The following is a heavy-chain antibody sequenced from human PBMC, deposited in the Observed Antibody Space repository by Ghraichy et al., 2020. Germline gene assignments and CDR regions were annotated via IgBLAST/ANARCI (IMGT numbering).Heavy chain of an antibody. V-gene: IGHV1-69*13. J-gene: IGHJ4*02. Sequence: SVKVSCKASGGTFSSYAISWVRQAPGQGLEWMGGIIPIFGTANYAQKFQGRVTITSDESTSTAYMELSSLRSEDTAVYYCARSNRIAVADIHYWGQGTLVTVSS. CDR2: IIPIFGTA. D-gene: IGHD6-19*01. CDR1: GGTFSSYA. CDR3: ARSNRIAVADIHY.